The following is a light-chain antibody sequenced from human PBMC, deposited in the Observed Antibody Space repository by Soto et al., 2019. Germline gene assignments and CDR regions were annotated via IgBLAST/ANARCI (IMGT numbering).Light chain of an antibody. Sequence: QSALTQPASVSGSPGQSITISCTGTSSDVGGYILVSWYQQHPGKAPKLMIFEVNSRPSGVSNRFSGSKSDNTASLTISGLQTEDEADYYCSSFSRSSTPYVFGTGTKVTVL. CDR2: EVN. CDR1: SSDVGGYIL. J-gene: IGLJ1*01. CDR3: SSFSRSSTPYV. V-gene: IGLV2-14*02.